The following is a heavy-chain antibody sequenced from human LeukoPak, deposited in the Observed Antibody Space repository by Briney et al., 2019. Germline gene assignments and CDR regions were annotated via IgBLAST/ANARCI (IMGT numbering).Heavy chain of an antibody. CDR2: IYSDGST. V-gene: IGHV3-53*01. J-gene: IGHJ3*02. Sequence: GGSLRLSCAASGLTVSSNHMSWVRQGPGKGLEWVSIIYSDGSTYYTDSVKGRFTISRDNSKNTLYLQTNSVRVDDTAVYYCARDIGGVMVRLGFDIWGQGTMVTVSS. CDR1: GLTVSSNH. CDR3: ARDIGGVMVRLGFDI. D-gene: IGHD3-16*02.